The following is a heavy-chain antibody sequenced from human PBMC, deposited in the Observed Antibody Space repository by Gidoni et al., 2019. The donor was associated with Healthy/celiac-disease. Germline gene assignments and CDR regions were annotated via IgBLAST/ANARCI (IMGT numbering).Heavy chain of an antibody. D-gene: IGHD2-2*01. CDR2: ISSNGGST. CDR1: GFPFSSYA. J-gene: IGHJ5*02. CDR3: VLFVPAAINWFDP. V-gene: IGHV3-64D*09. Sequence: EVQLVESGGGLVQPGGSLRLSCSASGFPFSSYAMHWVRQAPGKGLEYVSAISSNGGSTYYADPVKGRFTISRDNSKNTLYLQMSSLRAEDTAVYYCVLFVPAAINWFDPWGQGTLVTVSS.